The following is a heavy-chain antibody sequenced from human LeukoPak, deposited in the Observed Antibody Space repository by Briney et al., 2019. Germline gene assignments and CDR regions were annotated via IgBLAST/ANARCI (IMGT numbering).Heavy chain of an antibody. V-gene: IGHV3-30*04. D-gene: IGHD3-22*01. CDR1: GFTFSSYA. Sequence: GGSLRLSCAASGFTFSSYAMHWVRQAPGKGLEWVAVISYDRSNKYYADSVKGRFTISRDNSKNTLYLQMNSLRAEDTAVYYCARDQRGVITMIEDGMDVWGQGTTVTVSS. J-gene: IGHJ6*02. CDR2: ISYDRSNK. CDR3: ARDQRGVITMIEDGMDV.